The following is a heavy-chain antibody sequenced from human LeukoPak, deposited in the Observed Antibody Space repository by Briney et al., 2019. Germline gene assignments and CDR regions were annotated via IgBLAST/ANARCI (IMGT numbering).Heavy chain of an antibody. CDR2: ISAYNGIT. V-gene: IGHV1-18*01. CDR1: GYTFTSYG. J-gene: IGHJ4*02. Sequence: ASAKVSCKASGYTFTSYGISWVRQAPGQGLEWMGWISAYNGITNYAQKLQGRVTMTTDTSTSIAYMELRSLRSDDTAVYYCARDDGSGNYYKAPFDYWGQGTLVTVSS. CDR3: ARDDGSGNYYKAPFDY. D-gene: IGHD3-10*01.